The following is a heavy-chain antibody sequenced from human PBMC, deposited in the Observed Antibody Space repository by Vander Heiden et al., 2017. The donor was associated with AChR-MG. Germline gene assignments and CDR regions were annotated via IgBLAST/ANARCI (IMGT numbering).Heavy chain of an antibody. V-gene: IGHV3-21*01. CDR2: ISSSSSYI. CDR3: ARDPDYYDSSGPRDY. Sequence: EVQLVESGGGLVKPGGSLRLSCAASGFTFSSYRMNWVRQAPGKGLEWVSSISSSSSYIYYADSVKGRFTISRDNAKNSLYLQMNSLRAEDTAVYYCARDPDYYDSSGPRDYWGQGTLVTVSS. J-gene: IGHJ4*02. CDR1: GFTFSSYR. D-gene: IGHD3-22*01.